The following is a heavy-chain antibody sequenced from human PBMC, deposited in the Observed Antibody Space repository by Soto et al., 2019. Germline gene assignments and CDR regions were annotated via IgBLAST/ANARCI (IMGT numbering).Heavy chain of an antibody. CDR1: GFTFSSYW. CDR3: ARVRVAEDY. Sequence: EVHLVESGGGLVQAGGSLRLSCAASGFTFSSYWMSWVRQAPGKGLEWVANIKQDGSEKYYVDSVKGRFTISRDNAKKSLFLPMNSLRDEDTAVYYCARVRVAEDYWCEGTLVSVSS. D-gene: IGHD6-19*01. J-gene: IGHJ4*02. V-gene: IGHV3-7*01. CDR2: IKQDGSEK.